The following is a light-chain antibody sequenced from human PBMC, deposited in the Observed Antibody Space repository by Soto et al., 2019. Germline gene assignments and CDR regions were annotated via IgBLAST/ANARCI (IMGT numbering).Light chain of an antibody. CDR2: DAS. V-gene: IGKV1-5*01. CDR3: QQYNSYSYT. J-gene: IGKJ2*01. Sequence: DLQMTQSPSTLSASVGDRVTITCRDSQSISSWLAWYQQKPGKAPKLLIYDASSLESGVPSRFSGSGSGTEFTLTISSLQPDDFATYFCQQYNSYSYTFGQGTKLEIK. CDR1: QSISSW.